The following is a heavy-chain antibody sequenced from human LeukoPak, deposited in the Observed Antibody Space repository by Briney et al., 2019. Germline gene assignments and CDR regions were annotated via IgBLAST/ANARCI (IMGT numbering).Heavy chain of an antibody. J-gene: IGHJ4*02. D-gene: IGHD3-22*01. CDR1: GFTFSNAW. Sequence: GGSLRLSCAASGFTFSNAWMSWVRQAPGKGLEWVSAISGSGGSTYYADSVKGRFTISRDNSKNTLFLQMNSLRAEDTAVYYCARDPYYYDSSGYYPFDYWGQGTLVTVSS. CDR2: ISGSGGST. CDR3: ARDPYYYDSSGYYPFDY. V-gene: IGHV3-23*01.